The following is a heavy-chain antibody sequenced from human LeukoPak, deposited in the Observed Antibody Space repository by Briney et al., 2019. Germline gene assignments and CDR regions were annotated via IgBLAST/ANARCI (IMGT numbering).Heavy chain of an antibody. CDR3: ARALFGVGGIRRFHY. CDR2: VSESSTYT. CDR1: GFTFSSYS. Sequence: PGGSLRLSCAASGFTFSSYSMNWVRQAPGKGLEWVSSVSESSTYTYYADSVKGRFTISRDNAKNSVFLQMSSLGAEDTGVYFCARALFGVGGIRRFHYWGQGTLVTVSS. V-gene: IGHV3-21*01. D-gene: IGHD3-3*01. J-gene: IGHJ4*02.